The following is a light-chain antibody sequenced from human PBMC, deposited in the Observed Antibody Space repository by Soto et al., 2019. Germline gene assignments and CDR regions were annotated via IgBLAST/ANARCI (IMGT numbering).Light chain of an antibody. CDR2: EVT. V-gene: IGLV2-14*01. CDR1: SSDVGGYNY. J-gene: IGLJ3*02. Sequence: QSALTQPASVSGSPGQSITISCTGTSSDVGGYNYVSWYQQHPGKAPKLIIYEVTNRPSGVSNRLSGSKSGNTASLTISGLQAEDEADYHCSSYTSSSTWVFGGGTKLTVL. CDR3: SSYTSSSTWV.